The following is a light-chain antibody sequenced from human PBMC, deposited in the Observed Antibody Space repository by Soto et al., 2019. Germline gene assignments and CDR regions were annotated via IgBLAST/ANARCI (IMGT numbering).Light chain of an antibody. CDR1: QGIGSA. V-gene: IGKV1-17*01. J-gene: IGKJ4*01. Sequence: DIQMTQSPSSLSASVGDRVTITCRASQGIGSALGWYQQKPRKAPKRLIYAASSLQSGDTSRFSGSGSGTEFTLTISSLQPEDFATYYCLQHNSYPPTFGGGTKVEIK. CDR2: AAS. CDR3: LQHNSYPPT.